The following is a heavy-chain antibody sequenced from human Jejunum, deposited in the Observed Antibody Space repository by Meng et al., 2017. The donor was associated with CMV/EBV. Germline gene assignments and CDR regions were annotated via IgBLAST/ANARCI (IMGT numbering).Heavy chain of an antibody. Sequence: SGDTFSTYDVSWVRQAPGKGLEWVSAIRGGGGGTYYADSVKGRFTFSRDNSETTLFLQMNSLRAEDTAVYYCAKGHSIGYNYLDSWGQGTLVTVSS. V-gene: IGHV3-23*01. CDR2: IRGGGGGT. CDR3: AKGHSIGYNYLDS. CDR1: GDTFSTYD. D-gene: IGHD6-19*01. J-gene: IGHJ4*02.